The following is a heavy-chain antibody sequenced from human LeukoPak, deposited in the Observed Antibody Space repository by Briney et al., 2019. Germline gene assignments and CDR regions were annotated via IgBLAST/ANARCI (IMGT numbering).Heavy chain of an antibody. Sequence: GGSLRLSCAASGFTFSTFAMHWVRQSPGKGLEWVSSITGSGPYILYADSVKHRFTISRDNAKNSLYLQMNSLRAEDTAIYYCVRDVGAVRGEVYFDYWGQGTLVTVSS. CDR2: ITGSGPYI. D-gene: IGHD3-16*01. CDR3: VRDVGAVRGEVYFDY. V-gene: IGHV3-21*01. CDR1: GFTFSTFA. J-gene: IGHJ4*02.